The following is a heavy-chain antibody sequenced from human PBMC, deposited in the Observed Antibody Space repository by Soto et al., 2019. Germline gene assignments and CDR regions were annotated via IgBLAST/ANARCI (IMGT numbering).Heavy chain of an antibody. CDR2: ISSSGSTI. D-gene: IGHD2-21*02. CDR1: GFTFSDYY. Sequence: PGGSLRLSCAASGFTFSDYYMSWIRQAPGKGLEWGSYISSSGSTIYYAGAVKGRFTISRDNAKNSLYLQMNSLRAEDTAVYYCARDPGIVVVTASVDYWGQGTLVTVSS. CDR3: ARDPGIVVVTASVDY. J-gene: IGHJ4*02. V-gene: IGHV3-11*01.